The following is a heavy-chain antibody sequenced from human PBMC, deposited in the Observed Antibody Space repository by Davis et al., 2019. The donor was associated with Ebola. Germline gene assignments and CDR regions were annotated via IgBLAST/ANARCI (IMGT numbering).Heavy chain of an antibody. Sequence: SETLSLTCTVSGGSISSYYWSWIRQPPGKGLKWIGYIDYSGSTYYNPSLKSRVTISVDTSKYQFSLKLSSVTAADTAVYYCATIEDTDMVGAFDMWGQGTKVTVSS. CDR2: IDYSGST. V-gene: IGHV4-59*06. J-gene: IGHJ3*02. CDR3: ATIEDTDMVGAFDM. CDR1: GGSISSYY. D-gene: IGHD5-18*01.